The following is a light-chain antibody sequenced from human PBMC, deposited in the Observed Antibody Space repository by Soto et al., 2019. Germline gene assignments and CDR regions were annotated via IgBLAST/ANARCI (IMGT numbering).Light chain of an antibody. CDR3: QQYGSLPYT. CDR1: QSLATTD. V-gene: IGKV3-20*01. CDR2: GTF. Sequence: GWTQSPATFPLPPGNEPTPSARASQSLATTDFAWYQQRAGQPPRLVIHGTFSTASGIPARSSGGGSGTDFTLTISRLEPEDSAVYYCQQYGSLPYTFGRGTRLEIQ. J-gene: IGKJ5*01.